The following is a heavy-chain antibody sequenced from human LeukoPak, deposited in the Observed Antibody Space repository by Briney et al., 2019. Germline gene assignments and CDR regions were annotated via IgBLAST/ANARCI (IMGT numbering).Heavy chain of an antibody. Sequence: ASVKVSCKASGYTFTSYDINWVRQATGQGLEWMGWMNPNSGNTGYAQKFQGRVTITRNTSISTAYMELSSLRSEDTAVYYCARGGGVSRYSGSYDAFDIWGQGTMVTVSS. CDR2: MNPNSGNT. D-gene: IGHD1-26*01. CDR3: ARGGGVSRYSGSYDAFDI. J-gene: IGHJ3*02. V-gene: IGHV1-8*03. CDR1: GYTFTSYD.